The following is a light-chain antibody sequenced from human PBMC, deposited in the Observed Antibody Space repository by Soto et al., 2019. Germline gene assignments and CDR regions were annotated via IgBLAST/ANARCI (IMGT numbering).Light chain of an antibody. CDR1: QSVSSSY. V-gene: IGKV3-20*01. J-gene: IGKJ1*01. CDR3: QQYGPSPWT. Sequence: EIVLTQSPGTLSLSPGDRATLSCRANQSVSSSYLAWYQQKPGQAPRLLIYGASSRATGIPDRFSGSGSGTDFTLTISRLEPEDFAVYYCQQYGPSPWTFGQGTKVGIK. CDR2: GAS.